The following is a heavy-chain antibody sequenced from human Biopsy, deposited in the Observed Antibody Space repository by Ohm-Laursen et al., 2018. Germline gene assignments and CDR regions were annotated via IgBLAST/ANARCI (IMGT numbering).Heavy chain of an antibody. CDR1: SYTFTDYN. Sequence: ASVKVSCKASSYTFTDYNIHWMRQAPGRGLEWLGYINCKTGATNYAQKFQGTVTMTRDTSISTAYLALGSLRSADTAIYYCARDPLNGHKHFDYWGQGSLVTVSS. D-gene: IGHD2-8*01. V-gene: IGHV1-2*02. J-gene: IGHJ4*02. CDR2: INCKTGAT. CDR3: ARDPLNGHKHFDY.